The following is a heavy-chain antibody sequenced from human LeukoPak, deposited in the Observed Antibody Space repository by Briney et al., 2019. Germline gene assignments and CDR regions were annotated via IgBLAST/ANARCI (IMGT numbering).Heavy chain of an antibody. CDR3: ARVAIVGVIPSYFDY. J-gene: IGHJ4*02. CDR2: IIPMFGTV. D-gene: IGHD1-26*01. CDR1: GGTFKNYG. Sequence: SVKVSFKASGGTFKNYGISWVRQAPGHGLEWMGGIIPMFGTVNYAQKFQGRVTITADESTSTAYMELSSLRFEDTAVYYCARVAIVGVIPSYFDYWGQGTLVTVSS. V-gene: IGHV1-69*01.